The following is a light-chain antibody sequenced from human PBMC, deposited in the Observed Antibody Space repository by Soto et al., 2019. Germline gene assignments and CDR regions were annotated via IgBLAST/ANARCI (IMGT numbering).Light chain of an antibody. J-gene: IGKJ1*01. Sequence: DIQMTQSPSSLSASVGDRVTITCRASQGISNYFAWYPQQPGKVPKLLIYVASTLQSGVPSRFSGSGSGTDFSLTISSLQPEDVATYYCQKYNSAPWTFGQGTKVEIK. CDR1: QGISNY. CDR3: QKYNSAPWT. V-gene: IGKV1-27*01. CDR2: VAS.